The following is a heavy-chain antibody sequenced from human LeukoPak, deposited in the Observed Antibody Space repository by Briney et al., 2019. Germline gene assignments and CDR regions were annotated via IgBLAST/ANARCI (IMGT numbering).Heavy chain of an antibody. Sequence: TSETLSLTCTVSGGSISTYYWSWVRQSPGKGLEWIGCVQYSGNTKYNPLFKSRVTISVDTSKNQFSLRLSSVTTADTAMYFCARGINVGATSYWGQGTLATVSS. CDR3: ARGINVGATSY. CDR1: GGSISTYY. V-gene: IGHV4-59*01. J-gene: IGHJ4*02. D-gene: IGHD1-26*01. CDR2: VQYSGNT.